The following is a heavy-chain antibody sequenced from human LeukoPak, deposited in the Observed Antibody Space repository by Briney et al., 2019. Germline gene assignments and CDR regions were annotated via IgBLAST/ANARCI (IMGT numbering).Heavy chain of an antibody. J-gene: IGHJ5*02. D-gene: IGHD3-9*01. CDR3: AKDIAHVRYYDILSGFPVGFDP. CDR2: ISSSSSYI. Sequence: GGSLRLSCAASGFTFSSYSMNWVRQAPGKGLEWVSSISSSSSYIYYADSVKGRFTISRDNAKNSLYLQMNSLRAEDTALYYCAKDIAHVRYYDILSGFPVGFDPWGQGTLVTVSS. V-gene: IGHV3-21*04. CDR1: GFTFSSYS.